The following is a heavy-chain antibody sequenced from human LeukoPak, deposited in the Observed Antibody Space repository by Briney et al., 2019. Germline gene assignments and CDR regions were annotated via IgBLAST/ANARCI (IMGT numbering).Heavy chain of an antibody. J-gene: IGHJ3*02. D-gene: IGHD3-10*01. CDR2: IKPDGGEK. CDR3: ASESVGSPDAFDI. CDR1: GFTFSSYM. Sequence: GGSLRLSCAASGFTFSSYMMTWVRQAPGKGLEWVANIKPDGGEKFYVDSVRGRFTISRDNAKNSLYLQTNSLRAEDTAVYYCASESVGSPDAFDIWGQGTMVTVSS. V-gene: IGHV3-7*01.